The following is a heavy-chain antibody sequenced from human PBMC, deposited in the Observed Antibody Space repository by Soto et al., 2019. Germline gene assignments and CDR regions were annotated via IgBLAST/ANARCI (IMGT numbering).Heavy chain of an antibody. CDR3: ARLVVGLSMVRGVIAGFDY. J-gene: IGHJ4*02. CDR1: GGSFSGYY. D-gene: IGHD3-10*01. V-gene: IGHV4-34*01. CDR2: INHSGST. Sequence: SETLSLTCAVYGGSFSGYYWSWIRQPPGKGLEWIGEINHSGSTNYNPSLKSRVTISVDTSKNQFSLKLSSVTAADTAVYYCARLVVGLSMVRGVIAGFDYCGQGTLVTISS.